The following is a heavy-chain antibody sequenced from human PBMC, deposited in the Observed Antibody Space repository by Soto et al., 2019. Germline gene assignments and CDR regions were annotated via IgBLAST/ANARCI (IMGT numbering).Heavy chain of an antibody. Sequence: GASVKVSCKASGGTFSSYAISWVRQAPGQGLEWMGGIIPIFGTANYAQKFQGRVTITADESTSTAYMELSNLRSEDTAVYYCARGATPGYYFDYWGQGTLVTV. CDR3: ARGATPGYYFDY. V-gene: IGHV1-69*13. D-gene: IGHD2-15*01. CDR2: IIPIFGTA. CDR1: GGTFSSYA. J-gene: IGHJ4*02.